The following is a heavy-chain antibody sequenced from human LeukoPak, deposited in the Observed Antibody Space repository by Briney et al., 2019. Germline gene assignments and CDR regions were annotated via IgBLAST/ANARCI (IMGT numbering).Heavy chain of an antibody. CDR2: ISSDGGST. V-gene: IGHV3-64*01. Sequence: PGGSLRLSCAASGFTFSTYDMHWVRQAPGKGLEYVSSISSDGGSTYYAKSVKGRFTISRDNSKNTQYLQRGSLRAEDMAVYYCARGHYCSSTSCYAFDYWGQGTLVTVSS. CDR3: ARGHYCSSTSCYAFDY. J-gene: IGHJ4*02. CDR1: GFTFSTYD. D-gene: IGHD2-2*01.